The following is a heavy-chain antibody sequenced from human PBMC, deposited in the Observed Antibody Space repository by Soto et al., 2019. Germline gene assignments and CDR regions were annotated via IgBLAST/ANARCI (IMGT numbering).Heavy chain of an antibody. CDR1: GGTFSSYA. V-gene: IGHV1-69*01. D-gene: IGHD2-2*01. CDR2: IIPIFGTA. CDR3: ARDRWVVPAAKSRWFDP. J-gene: IGHJ5*02. Sequence: QVQLVQSGAAVKKPGSSVKVSCKASGGTFSSYAISWVRQAPGQGLEWMGGIIPIFGTANYAQKFQGRVTITADESTSTAYMELSSLRSEDTAVYYCARDRWVVPAAKSRWFDPWGQGTLVTVSS.